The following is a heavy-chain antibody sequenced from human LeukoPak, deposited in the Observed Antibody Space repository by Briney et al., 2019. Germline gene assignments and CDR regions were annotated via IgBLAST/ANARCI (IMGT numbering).Heavy chain of an antibody. J-gene: IGHJ4*02. CDR3: ARGEKPYDY. V-gene: IGHV1-18*01. Sequence: GASVKVSCKTSGYTFTYYVISWVRQAPGQGLERMGWINAYNGNTNDAQKFQGRVTMTTDTSTSTAYMELRSLRSDDTAVYYCARGEKPYDYWGQETLVSVSS. CDR2: INAYNGNT. D-gene: IGHD1-26*01. CDR1: GYTFTYYV.